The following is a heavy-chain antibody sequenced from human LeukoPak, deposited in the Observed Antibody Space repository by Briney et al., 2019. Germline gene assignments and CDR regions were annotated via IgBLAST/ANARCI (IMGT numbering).Heavy chain of an antibody. V-gene: IGHV4-61*02. CDR3: ATDSSSWSIPGNWFDP. CDR2: IYTSGST. D-gene: IGHD6-6*01. CDR1: GGSISSGSYH. Sequence: SQTLSLTCTVSGGSISSGSYHWSWIRQPAGKGLEWIGRIYTSGSTNYNPSLKSRVTISVDMSKNQFSLKLSSVTAADTAVYYCATDSSSWSIPGNWFDPWGQGTLVTVSS. J-gene: IGHJ5*02.